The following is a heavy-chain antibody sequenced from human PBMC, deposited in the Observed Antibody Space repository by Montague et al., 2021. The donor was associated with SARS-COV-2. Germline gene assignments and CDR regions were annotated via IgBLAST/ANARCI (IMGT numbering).Heavy chain of an antibody. CDR2: IYYSGST. D-gene: IGHD5-18*01. CDR3: ARGNTWEGYSYGFDY. V-gene: IGHV4-59*01. CDR1: GGSISSYY. Sequence: SETLSLTCTVSGGSISSYYWSWIRQPPGKGLEWIGYIYYSGSTNYNPSLKSRVTISVGTSKNQFSLKLSSVTAADTAVYYCARGNTWEGYSYGFDYWGQGTLVTVSS. J-gene: IGHJ4*02.